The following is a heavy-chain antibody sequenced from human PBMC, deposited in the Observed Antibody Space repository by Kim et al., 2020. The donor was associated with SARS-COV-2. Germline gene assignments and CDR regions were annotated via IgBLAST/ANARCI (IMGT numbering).Heavy chain of an antibody. Sequence: GGSLRLSCAASGFTFSSYWMSWVRQAPGKGLEWVANIKQDGSEKYYVDSVKGRFTISRDNAKNSLYLQMNSLRAEDTAVYYCARVPYMLGYSGSYSDYWGQGTLVTVSS. CDR1: GFTFSSYW. V-gene: IGHV3-7*01. J-gene: IGHJ4*02. D-gene: IGHD1-26*01. CDR3: ARVPYMLGYSGSYSDY. CDR2: IKQDGSEK.